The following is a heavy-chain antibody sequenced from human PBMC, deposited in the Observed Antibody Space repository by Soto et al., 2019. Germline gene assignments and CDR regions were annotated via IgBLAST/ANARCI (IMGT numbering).Heavy chain of an antibody. CDR1: GFTFDDYA. D-gene: IGHD6-13*01. CDR2: ISWNSGSI. CDR3: AKDIGGIAAAGFNWFDP. Sequence: GGSLRLSCAASGFTFDDYAMHWVRQAPGKGLEWVSGISWNSGSIGYADSVKGRFTISRDNAKNSLYLQMNSLRAEDTALYYCAKDIGGIAAAGFNWFDPWGQGTLVTVSS. V-gene: IGHV3-9*01. J-gene: IGHJ5*02.